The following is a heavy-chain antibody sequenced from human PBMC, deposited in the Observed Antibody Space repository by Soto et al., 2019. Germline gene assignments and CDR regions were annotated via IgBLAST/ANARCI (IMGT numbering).Heavy chain of an antibody. CDR2: ITSSSSTI. Sequence: EVQLVESGGGLVQPGGSLRLSCAASGFTFSSYTMNWVRQAPGKGLEWVSYITSSSSTIYYADSVKGRFTISRDNAKNSLYIQMNSLRDEDTAEDYCARTLAAAADYYVYGMDVWGQGTTVTVSS. V-gene: IGHV3-48*02. CDR3: ARTLAAAADYYVYGMDV. CDR1: GFTFSSYT. J-gene: IGHJ6*02. D-gene: IGHD6-13*01.